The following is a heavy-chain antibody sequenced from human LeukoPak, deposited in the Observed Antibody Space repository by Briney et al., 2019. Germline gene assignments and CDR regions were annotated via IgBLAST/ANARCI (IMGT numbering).Heavy chain of an antibody. Sequence: PEPLSLTCSVSGGSITKNGYYWGWIRQSPETGLEWIGSMHYSGSTYYNPSLNSRVTISVDTSKNQFSLKLTSVTAADTAVYYCCGSGWFAGPFGYWGQGALVTVSS. V-gene: IGHV4-39*07. CDR3: CGSGWFAGPFGY. CDR1: GGSITKNGYY. J-gene: IGHJ4*02. D-gene: IGHD6-19*01. CDR2: MHYSGST.